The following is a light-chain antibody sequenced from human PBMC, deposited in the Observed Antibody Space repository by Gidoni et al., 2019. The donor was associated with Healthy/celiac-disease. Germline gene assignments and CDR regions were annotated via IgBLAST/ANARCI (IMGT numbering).Light chain of an antibody. J-gene: IGKJ1*01. V-gene: IGKV4-1*01. Sequence: ILITQSPDSLAVSLGESATINCKSSQSVLYSSNNKNYLAWYQQKPGQPPKLLIYWASTRESGVPDRFSGSGSGTDFTLTISSLQAEDVAVYYCQQYYSTHWTFGQGTKVEIK. CDR3: QQYYSTHWT. CDR1: QSVLYSSNNKNY. CDR2: WAS.